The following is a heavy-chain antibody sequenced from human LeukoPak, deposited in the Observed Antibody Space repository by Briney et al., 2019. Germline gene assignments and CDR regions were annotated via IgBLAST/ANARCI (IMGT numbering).Heavy chain of an antibody. V-gene: IGHV3-23*01. CDR1: GFSFGSYP. Sequence: GGSLRLSCVVSGFSFGSYPMSWVRQAPGKGLEWVSVISETGDVTHYADSMKGRFTISRDNIKNTLNLQMNSLRAEDTAIYYCARDSSHYLGSSDYWGQGTLVTVSS. J-gene: IGHJ4*02. CDR2: ISETGDVT. CDR3: ARDSSHYLGSSDY. D-gene: IGHD6-6*01.